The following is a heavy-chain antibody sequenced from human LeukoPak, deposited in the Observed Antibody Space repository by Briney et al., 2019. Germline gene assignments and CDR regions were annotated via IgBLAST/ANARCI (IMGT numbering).Heavy chain of an antibody. D-gene: IGHD3-10*01. V-gene: IGHV3-48*04. CDR3: SRGFPPTTYYSGSGSSDF. Sequence: GGSLRLSCAASGFSFSDYSMNWVRQAPGRGLEWLASISSSSSTIYYADSVGGRFTVSRDNAKSSLFLQMNSLRAEGTAGYYCSRGFPPTTYYSGSGSSDFWGQGTLVTVSS. CDR1: GFSFSDYS. CDR2: ISSSSSTI. J-gene: IGHJ4*02.